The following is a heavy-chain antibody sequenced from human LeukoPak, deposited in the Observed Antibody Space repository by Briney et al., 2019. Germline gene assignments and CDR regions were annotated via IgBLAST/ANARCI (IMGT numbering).Heavy chain of an antibody. CDR3: ARDGVPGGRDV. Sequence: GGALRLSCPASVFAFSSHWMNWVRQAPGKGLEWVANVNREGSDKNYVDSVKGRFNISRDNAKNSLYLQMNRLRVEDTAVYYCARDGVPGGRDVWGQGTTVTVS. D-gene: IGHD3-16*01. V-gene: IGHV3-7*01. CDR1: VFAFSSHW. J-gene: IGHJ6*02. CDR2: VNREGSDK.